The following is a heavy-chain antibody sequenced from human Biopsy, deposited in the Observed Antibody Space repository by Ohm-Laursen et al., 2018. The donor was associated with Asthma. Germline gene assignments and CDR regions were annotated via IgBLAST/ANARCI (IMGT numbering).Heavy chain of an antibody. CDR3: ARDPELDV. CDR2: TNERGVT. V-gene: IGHV4-34*01. CDR1: PGSFSGFF. Sequence: GTLSLTCYVYPGSFSGFFWTWIRQSPGKGLEWIGETNERGVTNNNPTLKSRVIISIDTYWNRVSLKLNSVTAANTAVYYCARDPELDVWGQGTTVTVSS. J-gene: IGHJ6*02.